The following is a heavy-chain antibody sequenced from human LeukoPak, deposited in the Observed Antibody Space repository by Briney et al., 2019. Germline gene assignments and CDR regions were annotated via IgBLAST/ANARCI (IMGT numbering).Heavy chain of an antibody. D-gene: IGHD6-13*01. CDR1: GDSVSNNIAA. Sequence: SQNLSLTCVISGDSVSNNIAAWNWIRQSPSRGLEWLGRIYYRSKWYNDYAVSVESRITINPDTSKNQFSLQLNSVTPEDTAVYYCARDVTAGAGAVGMAVWGKGTTATVSS. CDR2: IYYRSKWYN. CDR3: ARDVTAGAGAVGMAV. V-gene: IGHV6-1*01. J-gene: IGHJ6*04.